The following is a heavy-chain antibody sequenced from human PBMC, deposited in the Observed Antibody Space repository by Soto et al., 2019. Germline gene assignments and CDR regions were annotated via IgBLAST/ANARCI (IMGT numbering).Heavy chain of an antibody. CDR2: ISDDENDK. CDR3: AKSRLVVVTGRYSQYGMDV. D-gene: IGHD2-15*01. V-gene: IGHV3-30*18. CDR1: GFSFSSYA. Sequence: QVQLVESGGGVVQPGRSLRLSCAASGFSFSSYAIHWVRQAPGKGLEWVAVISDDENDKDYSDSVKGRFTISRDNSKNTLYLDMNSLRAEDTAVYYCAKSRLVVVTGRYSQYGMDVWGQGTTVTVSS. J-gene: IGHJ6*02.